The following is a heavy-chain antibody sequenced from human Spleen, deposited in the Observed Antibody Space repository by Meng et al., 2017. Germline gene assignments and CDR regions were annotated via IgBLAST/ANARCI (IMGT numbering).Heavy chain of an antibody. J-gene: IGHJ4*02. CDR3: AKYSYGFGDYFDC. Sequence: GESLKISCAASGFSFSSYAMSWVRRAPGKGLEWLAALSGGGFTTYYADSVKGRLPISRHNSKNTLYLQVNRLRAEDTALYYCAKYSYGFGDYFDCWGQGALVTVSS. V-gene: IGHV3-23*01. D-gene: IGHD3-16*02. CDR1: GFSFSSYA. CDR2: LSGGGFTT.